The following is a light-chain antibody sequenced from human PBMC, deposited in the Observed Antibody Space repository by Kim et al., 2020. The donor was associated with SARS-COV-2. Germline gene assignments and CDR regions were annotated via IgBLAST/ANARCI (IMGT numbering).Light chain of an antibody. CDR3: QQYSDFPWT. J-gene: IGKJ1*01. Sequence: DIQMTQSPSSVSASVGDRITITCRASQTISGWLAWYQQKPGRAPKLLIYDASNLETGVPSRFSADGSGTEFTLTINSLQGYDFATYYCQQYSDFPWTFGQGTKVDIK. CDR2: DAS. V-gene: IGKV1-5*01. CDR1: QTISGW.